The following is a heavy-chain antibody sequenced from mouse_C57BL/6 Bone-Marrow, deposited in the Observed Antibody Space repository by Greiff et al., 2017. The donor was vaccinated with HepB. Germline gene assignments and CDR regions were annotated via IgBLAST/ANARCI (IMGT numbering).Heavy chain of an antibody. V-gene: IGHV3-6*01. D-gene: IGHD4-1*01. CDR3: ARGNWVFDY. CDR2: ISYDGSN. J-gene: IGHJ2*01. CDR1: GYSITSGYY. Sequence: EVQLQQSGPGLVKPSQSLSLTCSVTGYSITSGYYWNWIRQFPGNKLEWMGYISYDGSNNYNPSLKNRISITRDTSKNQFFLKLNSVTTEDTATYYCARGNWVFDYWGQGTTLTVSS.